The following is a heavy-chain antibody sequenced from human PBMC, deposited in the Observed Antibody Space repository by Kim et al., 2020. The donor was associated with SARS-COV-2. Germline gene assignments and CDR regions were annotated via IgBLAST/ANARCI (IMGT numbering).Heavy chain of an antibody. CDR2: ISNDGSNK. V-gene: IGHV3-30*18. J-gene: IGHJ4*02. D-gene: IGHD5-18*01. Sequence: GGSLRLSCAASGFTFGRSGMHWVRQAPGKGLEWVAVISNDGSNKYYADSVRGRFTISRDNSKSTLYLQMNSLRAEDTALYYCAKREDGYSNFDYWGQGTL. CDR3: AKREDGYSNFDY. CDR1: GFTFGRSG.